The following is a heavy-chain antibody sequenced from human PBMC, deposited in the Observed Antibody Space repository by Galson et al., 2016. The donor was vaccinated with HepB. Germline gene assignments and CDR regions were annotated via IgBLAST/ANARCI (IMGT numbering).Heavy chain of an antibody. CDR2: IWYDGSAT. J-gene: IGHJ4*02. Sequence: SLRLSCAASGFTFSDYAMHWVRQAPGKGLEWVAVIWYDGSATYYAASVKGRFTISRDNSKNTLYLQMDSLSADDTALYYCAGGPSALTGDLYFFDSWGQGTLVTVSS. CDR1: GFTFSDYA. CDR3: AGGPSALTGDLYFFDS. D-gene: IGHD7-27*01. V-gene: IGHV3-33*01.